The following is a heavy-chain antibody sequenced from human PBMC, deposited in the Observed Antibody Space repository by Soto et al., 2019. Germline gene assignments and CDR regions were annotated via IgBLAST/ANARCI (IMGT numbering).Heavy chain of an antibody. CDR2: ISSSGSTI. D-gene: IGHD6-13*01. CDR3: ARDQEAGSFFPYYYGMDV. CDR1: GFTFSSYE. V-gene: IGHV3-48*03. Sequence: VGSLRLSCATSGFTFSSYEMNWVRQAPGKGLEWVSYISSSGSTIYYADSVKGRFTISRDNAKNSLYLQMDSLRAEDTAVYYCARDQEAGSFFPYYYGMDVWGQGTTVTVSS. J-gene: IGHJ6*02.